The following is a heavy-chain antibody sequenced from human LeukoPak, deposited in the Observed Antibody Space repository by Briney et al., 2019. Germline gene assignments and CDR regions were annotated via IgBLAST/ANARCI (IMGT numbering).Heavy chain of an antibody. Sequence: SETLTLSCTVAGGSISCYYWSWIRQPAGKGLEWIGRIYTSWSTNYNPSLKSRVTISVDKSKNQFSLKLSSVTAADTAVYYCAREIAVAADYYYYYMDVWGKGTTVTVSS. CDR2: IYTSWST. CDR3: AREIAVAADYYYYYMDV. V-gene: IGHV4-4*07. CDR1: GGSISCYY. D-gene: IGHD6-19*01. J-gene: IGHJ6*03.